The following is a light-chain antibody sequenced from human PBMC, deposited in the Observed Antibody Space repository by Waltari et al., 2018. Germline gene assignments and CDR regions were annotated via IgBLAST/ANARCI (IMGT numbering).Light chain of an antibody. Sequence: SCRASQRVRRALAWYQQKHGQAPSLLIYGASARATGIPDSVSGSGPGTDFSLTISRLESHYLAVYNCQHYLRLPVTFGQGTTVEI. CDR1: QRVRRA. CDR3: QHYLRLPVT. J-gene: IGKJ1*01. CDR2: GAS. V-gene: IGKV3D-15*01.